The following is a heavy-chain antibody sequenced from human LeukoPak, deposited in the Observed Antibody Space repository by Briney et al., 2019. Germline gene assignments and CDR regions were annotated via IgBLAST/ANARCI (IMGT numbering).Heavy chain of an antibody. CDR3: ARDRCGGDCYSTERNYYFDY. CDR1: GGTFSSYA. V-gene: IGHV1-69*04. J-gene: IGHJ4*02. D-gene: IGHD2-21*02. CDR2: IIPILGMA. Sequence: ASVKVSCKASGGTFSSYAISWVRQAPGQGLEWMGRIIPILGMANYAQRFQGRVTITADKSTSTAYMELSSLRSEDTAVYYCARDRCGGDCYSTERNYYFDYWGQGTLVTVSS.